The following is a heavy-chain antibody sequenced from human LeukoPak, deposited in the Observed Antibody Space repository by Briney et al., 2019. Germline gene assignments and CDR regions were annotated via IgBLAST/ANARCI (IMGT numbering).Heavy chain of an antibody. Sequence: PSETLSLTCTVSGGSISSYYWSWIRQPPGKGLEWIGYIYYSGSTNYNPSLKSRVTISVDTSKNQFSLKLSSVTAAGTAVYYCARERIQTSGSSPYYYYYMDVWGKGTTVTISS. CDR1: GGSISSYY. CDR2: IYYSGST. D-gene: IGHD1-26*01. V-gene: IGHV4-59*01. CDR3: ARERIQTSGSSPYYYYYMDV. J-gene: IGHJ6*03.